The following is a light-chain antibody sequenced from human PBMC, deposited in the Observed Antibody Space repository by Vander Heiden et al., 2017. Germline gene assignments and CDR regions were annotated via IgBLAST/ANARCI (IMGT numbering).Light chain of an antibody. CDR3: QQLKTYPQIT. Sequence: DPVSITRRASQDISSYLAWYQQKPGQPPTLLSYAASTLQNGVPSRFIGSGSGREFTLIISSLQPEDFATYYCQQLKTYPQITFGQGTRLDIK. V-gene: IGKV1-9*01. J-gene: IGKJ5*01. CDR1: QDISSY. CDR2: AAS.